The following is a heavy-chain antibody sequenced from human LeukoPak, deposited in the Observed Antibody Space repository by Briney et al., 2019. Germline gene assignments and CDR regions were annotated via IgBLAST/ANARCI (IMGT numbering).Heavy chain of an antibody. V-gene: IGHV1-3*01. Sequence: ASVKVSCKASGYTFTSYGISWVRQAPGQGLEWMGWINAGNGNTKYSQKFQGRVTITRDTSASVAYMELSSLRSEDTAVYYCARDLGISSWFDAFDIWGQGTMVTVSS. CDR3: ARDLGISSWFDAFDI. CDR1: GYTFTSYG. CDR2: INAGNGNT. D-gene: IGHD6-13*01. J-gene: IGHJ3*02.